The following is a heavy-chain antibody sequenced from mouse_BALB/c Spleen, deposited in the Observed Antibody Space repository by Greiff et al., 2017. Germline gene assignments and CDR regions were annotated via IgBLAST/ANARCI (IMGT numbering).Heavy chain of an antibody. Sequence: EVMLVESGGGLVQPGGSRKLSCAASGFTFSSFGMHWVRQAPEKGLEWVAYISSGSSTIYYADTVKGRFTISRDNPKNTLFLQMTSLRSEDTAMYYCARGLYGNPWFAYWGQGTLVTVSA. J-gene: IGHJ3*01. V-gene: IGHV5-17*02. CDR2: ISSGSSTI. D-gene: IGHD2-1*01. CDR1: GFTFSSFG. CDR3: ARGLYGNPWFAY.